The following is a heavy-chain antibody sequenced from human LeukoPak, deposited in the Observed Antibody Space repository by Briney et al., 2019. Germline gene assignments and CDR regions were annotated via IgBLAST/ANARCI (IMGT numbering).Heavy chain of an antibody. V-gene: IGHV1-8*03. CDR1: GYTFTSYG. CDR3: ARGVAQTGSVDY. D-gene: IGHD3-9*01. Sequence: GASVKVSCKASGYTFTSYGINWVRQATGQGLEWMGWMNPNSGNAGYAQKFQGRVTITRNTSISTAYMELSSLRSEDTAVYYCARGVAQTGSVDYWGQGTLVTVSS. J-gene: IGHJ4*02. CDR2: MNPNSGNA.